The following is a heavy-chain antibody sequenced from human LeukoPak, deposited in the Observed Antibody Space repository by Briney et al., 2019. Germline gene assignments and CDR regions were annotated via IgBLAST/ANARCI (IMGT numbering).Heavy chain of an antibody. CDR1: GFTFSNAW. J-gene: IGHJ4*02. V-gene: IGHV3-15*01. D-gene: IGHD2-15*01. CDR2: IKSTPDGGTT. Sequence: PGGSLRLSCAASGFTFSNAWMSWVRQAPGKGLEWAGRIKSTPDGGTTDYAAPVKGRFTISRDDSENILYLQMNSLKTEDTAVYYCTTYVCSGGSCYYFDYWGPGTLVTVSS. CDR3: TTYVCSGGSCYYFDY.